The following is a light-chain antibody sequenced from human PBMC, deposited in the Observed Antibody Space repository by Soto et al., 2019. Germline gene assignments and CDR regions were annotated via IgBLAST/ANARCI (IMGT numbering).Light chain of an antibody. J-gene: IGKJ4*01. CDR1: QGISSF. CDR2: AAS. V-gene: IGKV1-9*01. CDR3: QQLNSYPLT. Sequence: DIQLTQSPSFLSASVGDRVSIPCRASQGISSFLAWYQQKPGKAPNLLIYAASTLQSGVPSRFSGSGSGTEFTLTISSLQLEDFATYYCQQLNSYPLTFGGGTTVEI.